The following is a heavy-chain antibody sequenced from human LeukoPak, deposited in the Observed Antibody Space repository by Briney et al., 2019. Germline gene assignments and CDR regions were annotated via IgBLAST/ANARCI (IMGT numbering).Heavy chain of an antibody. V-gene: IGHV3-21*01. CDR2: ISSGSTYI. Sequence: PGGSLRLSCAASGFTFSTYSMNCGPHSPGEGLGWVSSISSGSTYILYAYSMKGLFTIYRHNTENSLYLKMNSLRAEDTAMYYCVSYLSRGYASFDYWGQGTLVTVSS. CDR3: VSYLSRGYASFDY. J-gene: IGHJ4*02. CDR1: GFTFSTYS. D-gene: IGHD3-22*01.